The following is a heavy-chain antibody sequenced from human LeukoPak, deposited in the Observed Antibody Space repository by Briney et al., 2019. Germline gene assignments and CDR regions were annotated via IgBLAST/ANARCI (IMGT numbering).Heavy chain of an antibody. CDR2: IYSGGST. CDR3: ARGGGTYYYDSSGPSPFDY. Sequence: GGSLRLSCAASGFTVSSNYMSWVRQAPGKGLEWVSVIYSGGSTYYADSVKGRFTISRDNSKNTLYLQMNSLRAEDTAVYYCARGGGTYYYDSSGPSPFDYWGQGTLVTVSS. V-gene: IGHV3-53*01. CDR1: GFTVSSNY. D-gene: IGHD3-22*01. J-gene: IGHJ4*02.